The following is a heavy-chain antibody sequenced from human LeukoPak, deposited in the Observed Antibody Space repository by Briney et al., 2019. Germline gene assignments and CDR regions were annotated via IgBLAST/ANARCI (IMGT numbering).Heavy chain of an antibody. CDR1: GYTFTSYH. CDR3: AKAGGKLRYFDWYRPNWFDP. D-gene: IGHD3-9*01. J-gene: IGHJ5*02. Sequence: ASVKVSCKASGYTFTSYHITWVRQAPGQGLEWMGWISGYNGNTNYAQKFQGRVSMTTDTSTSTAYMELSSLRSEDTAVYHCAKAGGKLRYFDWYRPNWFDPWGQGTLVTVSS. CDR2: ISGYNGNT. V-gene: IGHV1-18*01.